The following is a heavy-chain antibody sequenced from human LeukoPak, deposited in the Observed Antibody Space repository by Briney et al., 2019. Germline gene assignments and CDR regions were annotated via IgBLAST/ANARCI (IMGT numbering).Heavy chain of an antibody. CDR1: GFTFGDYA. CDR3: TREFGIVVVVAATDDAFDI. CDR2: IRSKAYGGTT. Sequence: GGSLRLSCTASGFTFGDYAMSWFRQAPGKGLEWVGFIRSKAYGGTTEYAASVKGRFTISRDDSKSIAYLQMNSLKTEDTAVYYCTREFGIVVVVAATDDAFDIWGQGTMVTVSS. J-gene: IGHJ3*02. D-gene: IGHD2-15*01. V-gene: IGHV3-49*03.